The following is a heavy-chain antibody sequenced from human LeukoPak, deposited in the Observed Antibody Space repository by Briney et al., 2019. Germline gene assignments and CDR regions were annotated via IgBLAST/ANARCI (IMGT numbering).Heavy chain of an antibody. CDR3: AREGSSTWFEPNSWFDP. CDR1: GYSISTGYY. V-gene: IGHV4-38-2*02. D-gene: IGHD6-13*01. Sequence: SETLSLTCTVSGYSISTGYYWDWIRQPPGKGLEWIGTFYHGGSTYYNPSLKSRVTISVDTSKNQFSLNLTSVTAADTAIYYCAREGSSTWFEPNSWFDPWGQGILVTVSS. J-gene: IGHJ5*02. CDR2: FYHGGST.